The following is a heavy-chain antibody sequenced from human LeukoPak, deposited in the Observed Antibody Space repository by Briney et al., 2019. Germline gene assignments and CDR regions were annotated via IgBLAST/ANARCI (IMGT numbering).Heavy chain of an antibody. CDR1: GGSFSGYY. Sequence: PSETLSLTCAVYGGSFSGYYWSWLRQPPGKGLEWIGEINHSGSTNYNPSLKSRVTISVDTSKNQFSLKLSSVTAADTAVYYCARLNDVVVVAATSAFDIWGQGTMVTVSS. J-gene: IGHJ3*02. D-gene: IGHD2-15*01. CDR3: ARLNDVVVVAATSAFDI. CDR2: INHSGST. V-gene: IGHV4-34*01.